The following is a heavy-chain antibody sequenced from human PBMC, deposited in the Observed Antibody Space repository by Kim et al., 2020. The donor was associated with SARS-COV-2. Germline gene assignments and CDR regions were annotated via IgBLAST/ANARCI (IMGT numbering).Heavy chain of an antibody. CDR3: ARGGCSGTSCLDY. J-gene: IGHJ4*02. CDR2: INSDGSST. V-gene: IGHV3-74*01. D-gene: IGHD2-2*01. Sequence: LSLTCAASGFTFSRNWMHWVRQAPGKGLVWVSYINSDGSSTSYADSVKGRFTISRDNAKNTLYLQMNSLRAEDTAVYYCARGGCSGTSCLDYWGQGTLVTVSS. CDR1: GFTFSRNW.